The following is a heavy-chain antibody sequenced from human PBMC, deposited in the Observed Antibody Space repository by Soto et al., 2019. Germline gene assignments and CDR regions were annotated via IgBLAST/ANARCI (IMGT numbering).Heavy chain of an antibody. V-gene: IGHV3-73*01. D-gene: IGHD5-12*01. J-gene: IGHJ4*02. CDR3: SRPGYSNYDSDY. CDR2: IRSRSNGYAT. Sequence: EVQLVESGGGWATPGGSLRLSCAASGFIFRNDWMNWVRQAPGTGLEWVARIRSRSNGYATAYAASVRGRFTISRDDSKNTAYLPMNSLKTEDTAVYYCSRPGYSNYDSDYWGQGTLVTVSS. CDR1: GFIFRNDW.